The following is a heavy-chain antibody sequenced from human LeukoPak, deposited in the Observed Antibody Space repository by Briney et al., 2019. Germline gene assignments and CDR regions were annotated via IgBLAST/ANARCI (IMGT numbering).Heavy chain of an antibody. CDR3: TRDVIDCSSTSCYWDYYYYMDV. D-gene: IGHD2-2*01. V-gene: IGHV3-49*04. CDR1: GFTFSSYA. CDR2: IRRKAYGGTT. Sequence: GGSLRLSCATSGFTFSSYAMYWVRQAPGKGLEWVGFIRRKAYGGTTEYAASVKGRFTISRDDSKSIAYLQMNSLKTEDTAVYYCTRDVIDCSSTSCYWDYYYYMDVWGKGTAVTVSS. J-gene: IGHJ6*03.